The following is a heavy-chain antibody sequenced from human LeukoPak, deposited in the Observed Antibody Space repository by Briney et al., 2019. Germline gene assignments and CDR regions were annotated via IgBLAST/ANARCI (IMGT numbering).Heavy chain of an antibody. J-gene: IGHJ3*02. Sequence: PSETLSLTCAVYGGSFSGYYWSWIRQPPGKGLEWIGEINHSGSTNYNPSLKSRVTISVDTSKNQFSLKLSSVTAADTAVYYCALTSGSYYNSEAFDIWGQGTMVTVSS. V-gene: IGHV4-34*01. CDR3: ALTSGSYYNSEAFDI. D-gene: IGHD3-10*01. CDR1: GGSFSGYY. CDR2: INHSGST.